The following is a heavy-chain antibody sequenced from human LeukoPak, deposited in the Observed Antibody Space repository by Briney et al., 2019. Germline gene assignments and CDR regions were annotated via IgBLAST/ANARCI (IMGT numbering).Heavy chain of an antibody. CDR3: ARVRGDSSGYYYFNWFDP. J-gene: IGHJ5*02. CDR2: ISSSGYI. Sequence: GGSLRLSCAASGFTFSSDNMNWVRQAPGKGLEWVSCISSSGYIYYADAVKDRFTISRDNAKKILYLQMNSLRAEDTAVYYCARVRGDSSGYYYFNWFDPWGQGALVTVSS. V-gene: IGHV3-21*01. D-gene: IGHD3-22*01. CDR1: GFTFSSDN.